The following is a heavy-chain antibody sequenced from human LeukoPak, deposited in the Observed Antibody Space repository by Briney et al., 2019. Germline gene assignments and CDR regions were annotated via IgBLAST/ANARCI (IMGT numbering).Heavy chain of an antibody. J-gene: IGHJ5*02. D-gene: IGHD3-3*01. V-gene: IGHV4-34*01. CDR1: GGSFSGYY. Sequence: SETLSLTCAVYGGSFSGYYWSWIRQPPGKGLEWIGEINHSGSTNYNPSLKSRVTISVDTSKNQFSLKLSSVTAADTAVHYCARSVKGYDFWSGYLNWFDPWGQGTLVTVSS. CDR3: ARSVKGYDFWSGYLNWFDP. CDR2: INHSGST.